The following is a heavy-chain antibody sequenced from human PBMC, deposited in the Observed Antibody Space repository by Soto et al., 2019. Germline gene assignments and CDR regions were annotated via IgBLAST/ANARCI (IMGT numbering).Heavy chain of an antibody. D-gene: IGHD2-15*01. J-gene: IGHJ5*02. CDR2: IYYSGST. Sequence: QHPGKGLEWIGYIYYSGSTYYNPSLKSRVTISVDTSKNQFSLKLSSVTAADTAVYYCARVLASNWFDPWGQGTLVTVSS. CDR3: ARVLASNWFDP. V-gene: IGHV4-31*02.